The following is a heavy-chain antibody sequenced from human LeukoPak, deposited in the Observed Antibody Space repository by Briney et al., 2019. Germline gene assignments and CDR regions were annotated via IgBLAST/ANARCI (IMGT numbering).Heavy chain of an antibody. CDR3: TRATRVSIFGVQYYFDY. V-gene: IGHV3-49*04. D-gene: IGHD3-3*01. CDR2: IRSRTYGGAR. CDR1: GFTFGDYA. J-gene: IGHJ4*02. Sequence: GGSLRLSCSTSGFTFGDYAMTWVRQAPGNGLERITFIRSRTYGGARDYAASVKGRFTISRDDSKSVAYLQMDSLKTEDTAVYYCTRATRVSIFGVQYYFDYWGQGTLVTVSS.